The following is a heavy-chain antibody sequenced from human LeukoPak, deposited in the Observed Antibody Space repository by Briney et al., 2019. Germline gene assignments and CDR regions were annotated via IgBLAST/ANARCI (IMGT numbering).Heavy chain of an antibody. CDR2: IYYSGST. CDR1: GGSISSGGYY. D-gene: IGHD1-26*01. V-gene: IGHV4-31*03. Sequence: SETLSLTCTVSGGSISSGGYYWSWIRQHPGKGLEWIGYIYYSGSTYYNPSLKSRVTISVDTSKNQFSLKLSSVTAADTAVYYCGRKSGRYGGYYYYGMDVWGQGTTVTVSS. CDR3: GRKSGRYGGYYYYGMDV. J-gene: IGHJ6*02.